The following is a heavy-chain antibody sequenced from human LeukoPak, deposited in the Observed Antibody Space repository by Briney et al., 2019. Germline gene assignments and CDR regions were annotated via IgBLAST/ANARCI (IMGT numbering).Heavy chain of an antibody. D-gene: IGHD3-10*01. CDR3: ASGYDYYGSGSMGY. CDR2: ISSSGDII. J-gene: IGHJ4*02. V-gene: IGHV3-48*01. CDR1: GFTFSSHS. Sequence: GGSLRLSCVASGFTFSSHSMNWVRQAPGRGLEWVSYISSSGDIINYADSVKGRFTISRDNSKNSLYLQMNSLRGEDTAVYYCASGYDYYGSGSMGYWGQGTLVTVSS.